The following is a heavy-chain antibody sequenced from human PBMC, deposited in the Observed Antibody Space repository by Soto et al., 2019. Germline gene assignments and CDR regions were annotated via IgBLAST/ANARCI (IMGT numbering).Heavy chain of an antibody. V-gene: IGHV3-48*01. D-gene: IGHD3-10*01. J-gene: IGHJ5*02. CDR2: IDTSSTTI. CDR3: ARVPDGDHNWADP. Sequence: EVQLVESGGALVQPGGSLRLSCAASGFTFSSHSMNWVRQAPGKGLEWISYIDTSSTTILYADSVKGRFTMSRDNAKKSLYLQMNSLRVEDTAVYYCARVPDGDHNWADPWGQGTLVTVSS. CDR1: GFTFSSHS.